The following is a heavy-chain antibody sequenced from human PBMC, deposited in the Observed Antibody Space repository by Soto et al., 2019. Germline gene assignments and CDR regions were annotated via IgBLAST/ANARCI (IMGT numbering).Heavy chain of an antibody. J-gene: IGHJ4*02. V-gene: IGHV3-21*04. D-gene: IGHD3-3*01. CDR2: ITSRDT. CDR3: ARWSYLDY. Sequence: GGSMRLSCAASGFTFSSFAMHWVRQAPGRGLEWVSCITSRDTFYADSVKGRFTISRDTSQSTLYLQMNSLRADDTAMYYCARWSYLDYWGQGTRVTVSS. CDR1: GFTFSSFA.